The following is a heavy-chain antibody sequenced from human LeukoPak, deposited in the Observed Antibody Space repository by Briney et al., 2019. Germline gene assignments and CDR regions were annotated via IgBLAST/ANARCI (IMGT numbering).Heavy chain of an antibody. CDR2: IYYRGST. Sequence: AETLSLTCTVSGGSISNYCWSWIRQPPGKGLEWVGFIYYRGSTNYNPSLKSRVTISIDTSKNQFYMKLSSVTAADTALYYCARGGLWEWGDVWGQGTMVTVSS. D-gene: IGHD1-26*01. CDR1: GGSISNYC. CDR3: ARGGLWEWGDV. V-gene: IGHV4-59*01. J-gene: IGHJ3*01.